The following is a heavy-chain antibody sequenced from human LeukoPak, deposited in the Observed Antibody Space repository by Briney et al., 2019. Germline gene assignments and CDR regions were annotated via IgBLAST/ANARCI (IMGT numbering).Heavy chain of an antibody. CDR1: GGTFSSYA. J-gene: IGHJ3*02. Sequence: ASVKVSCKASGGTFSSYAISWVRQAPGQGLEWMGGIIPIFGTANYAQKFQGRVTITADESTSTAYMELSSLRSEDTAVYYCARIWSYYDSSSDAFDIWGQGTMVTVSS. D-gene: IGHD3-22*01. CDR2: IIPIFGTA. CDR3: ARIWSYYDSSSDAFDI. V-gene: IGHV1-69*13.